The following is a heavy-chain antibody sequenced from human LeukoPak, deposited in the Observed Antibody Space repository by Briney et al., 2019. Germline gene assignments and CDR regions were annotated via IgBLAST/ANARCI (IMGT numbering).Heavy chain of an antibody. CDR1: GFTFSSYS. D-gene: IGHD3-10*01. V-gene: IGHV3-48*04. CDR2: ISSSSTI. CDR3: ARIVWFGDSDFDY. Sequence: PGGSLRLSCAASGFTFSSYSMNWVRQAPGKGLEWVSYISSSSTIYYADSVKGRFTISRDNAKNSLYLQMNSLRAEDTAVYYCARIVWFGDSDFDYWGQGTLVTVSS. J-gene: IGHJ4*02.